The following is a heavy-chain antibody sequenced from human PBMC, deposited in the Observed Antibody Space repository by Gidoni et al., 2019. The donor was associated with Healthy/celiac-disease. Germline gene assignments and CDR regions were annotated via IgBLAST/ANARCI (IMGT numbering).Heavy chain of an antibody. D-gene: IGHD3-22*01. V-gene: IGHV3-23*01. Sequence: EVQLLESGGGLVQPGGSLRLSCAASGFTFSSYAMRWVRQAPGKGLEWVSAISGSGGSTYYADSVKGRFTISRDNSKNTLYLQMNSLRAEDTAVYYCAKGLDYDSSPFDYWGQGTLVTVSS. CDR1: GFTFSSYA. J-gene: IGHJ4*02. CDR2: ISGSGGST. CDR3: AKGLDYDSSPFDY.